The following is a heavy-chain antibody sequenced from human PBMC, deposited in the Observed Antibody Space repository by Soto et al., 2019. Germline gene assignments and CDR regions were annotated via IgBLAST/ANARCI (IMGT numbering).Heavy chain of an antibody. CDR2: VDPEDGET. D-gene: IGHD3-22*01. V-gene: IGHV1-69-2*01. Sequence: ASVKVSCKVSGYTFTDYYMHWVQQAPGKGLEWMGLVDPEDGETIYAEKFQGRVTITADTSTDTAYMELSSLRSEDTAVYYCATALRYYYDSSGYYSWGQGTLVTVSS. J-gene: IGHJ4*02. CDR1: GYTFTDYY. CDR3: ATALRYYYDSSGYYS.